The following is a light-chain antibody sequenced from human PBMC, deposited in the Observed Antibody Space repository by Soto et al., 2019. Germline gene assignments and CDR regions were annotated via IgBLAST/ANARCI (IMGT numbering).Light chain of an antibody. Sequence: QSVLTQPPSVSGPPGQRVTISCSGSRSDIGAGYDVQWYKQLPGTAPKLLIYANNIRPSGVPDRFSGSKSGTSASLAITGLQAEDEADYYCQSYDITLSGSVFGGGTKVTVL. CDR2: ANN. V-gene: IGLV1-40*01. CDR1: RSDIGAGYD. CDR3: QSYDITLSGSV. J-gene: IGLJ2*01.